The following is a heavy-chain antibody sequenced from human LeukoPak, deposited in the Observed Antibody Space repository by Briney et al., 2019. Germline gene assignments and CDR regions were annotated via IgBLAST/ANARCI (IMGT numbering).Heavy chain of an antibody. CDR2: ISSSSSYI. J-gene: IGHJ4*02. CDR3: ARASSSWYYFDY. CDR1: GFTFSSYS. V-gene: IGHV3-21*01. Sequence: GGSLRLSCAASGFTFSSYSMNWVRQAPGKGLEWVSFISSSSSYIYYADSVKGRFTISRDNAKNSLYLQMNSLRAEDTAVYYCARASSSWYYFDYWGQGTLVTVSS. D-gene: IGHD6-13*01.